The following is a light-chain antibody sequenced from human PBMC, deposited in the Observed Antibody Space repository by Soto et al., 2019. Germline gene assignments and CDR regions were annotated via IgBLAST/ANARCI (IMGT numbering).Light chain of an antibody. Sequence: QSALTQPPSASGSPGQSVAISCTGTSSDVGGFSYVSWYQQHPGKAPKLMIYEVSKRPSGVPARFSGSKSGNTAYLTVSGLQSEDEANYYCTSYTPGGAFVVFGGGTKVTVL. J-gene: IGLJ2*01. V-gene: IGLV2-8*01. CDR2: EVS. CDR1: SSDVGGFSY. CDR3: TSYTPGGAFVV.